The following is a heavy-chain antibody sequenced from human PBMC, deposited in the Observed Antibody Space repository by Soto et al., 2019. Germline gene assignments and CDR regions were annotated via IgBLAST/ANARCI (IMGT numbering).Heavy chain of an antibody. V-gene: IGHV3-23*01. Sequence: PGGSLRLSCAASGFTFSSYAMSWVRQAPGKGLEWVSAISGSGGSTYYADSVKGRFTISRDKSKNTLYLQMNSLRAEDTAVYYCAKRPPIVVVPAAYFDYWGQGTLVTVSS. CDR2: ISGSGGST. J-gene: IGHJ4*02. D-gene: IGHD2-2*01. CDR1: GFTFSSYA. CDR3: AKRPPIVVVPAAYFDY.